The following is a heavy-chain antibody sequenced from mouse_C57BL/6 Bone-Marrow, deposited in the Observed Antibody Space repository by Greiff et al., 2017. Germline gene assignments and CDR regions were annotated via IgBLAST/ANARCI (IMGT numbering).Heavy chain of an antibody. CDR1: GFTFSDYY. J-gene: IGHJ2*01. CDR2: INYDGSST. CDR3: ARDPGFDY. Sequence: EVNVVASEGGLVQPGRSMKISCTASGFTFSDYYMAWVRQVPEKGLEWVANINYDGSSTYYLASLKSRFIISRDNAKTILYLQMSSLKSEDTDTYYCARDPGFDYWGQGTTLTVSS. V-gene: IGHV5-16*01.